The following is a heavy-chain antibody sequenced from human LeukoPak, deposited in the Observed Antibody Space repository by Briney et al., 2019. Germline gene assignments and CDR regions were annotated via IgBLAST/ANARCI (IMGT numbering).Heavy chain of an antibody. V-gene: IGHV4-4*07. Sequence: PSETLSLTRTVSGGSISSYYWSWIRQPAGKGLEWIGRIYSSGSTNYNPSLKSRVTMSVDTSKNQFSLKLSSVTAADTAVYYCARVWERYSSSWYGYYYYYMDVWGKGTTVTVSS. D-gene: IGHD6-13*01. CDR3: ARVWERYSSSWYGYYYYYMDV. J-gene: IGHJ6*03. CDR2: IYSSGST. CDR1: GGSISSYY.